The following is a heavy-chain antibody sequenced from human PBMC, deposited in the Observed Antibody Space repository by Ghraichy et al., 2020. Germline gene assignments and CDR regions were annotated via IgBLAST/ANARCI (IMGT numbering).Heavy chain of an antibody. CDR2: IYDGGST. J-gene: IGHJ4*02. V-gene: IGHV4-39*01. D-gene: IGHD2-8*01. CDR1: GDSISSNNYY. CDR3: ARAWICNNGVCHSPIDH. Sequence: GSLRLSCTVSGDSISSNNYYWGWIRQPPGEGLEWIGTIYDGGSTFYNPYLKSRVTISEDTSKNEFFLELRSATAADTAVYYCARAWICNNGVCHSPIDHWGQGVLVSVSS.